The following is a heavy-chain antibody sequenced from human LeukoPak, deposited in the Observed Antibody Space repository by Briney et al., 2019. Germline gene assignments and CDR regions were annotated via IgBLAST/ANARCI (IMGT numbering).Heavy chain of an antibody. CDR3: ASARGGYCSSTSCRFDY. J-gene: IGHJ4*02. V-gene: IGHV3-30*03. Sequence: PGGSLRLSCAASGFTFSTYGMHWVRQAPGKRLEWVALISYVGSNKYYADSVKGRFTISRDNSKNSLYLQMNSLRAEDTAVYYCASARGGYCSSTSCRFDYWGQGTLVTVSS. D-gene: IGHD2-2*01. CDR1: GFTFSTYG. CDR2: ISYVGSNK.